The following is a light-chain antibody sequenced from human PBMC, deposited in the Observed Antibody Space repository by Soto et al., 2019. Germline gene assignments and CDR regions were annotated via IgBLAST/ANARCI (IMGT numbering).Light chain of an antibody. J-gene: IGLJ3*02. CDR2: SNN. Sequence: QSVLTQPPSASGTPGQRVTVSCSGSSSNIGSNTVNWYQQLPGTAPKLLIYSNNQRPSGVPDRFSGSKSGTSVSLAISGLQYEDEADYYCAAWDDSLNGLVIGGGTKLTVL. CDR1: SSNIGSNT. CDR3: AAWDDSLNGLV. V-gene: IGLV1-44*01.